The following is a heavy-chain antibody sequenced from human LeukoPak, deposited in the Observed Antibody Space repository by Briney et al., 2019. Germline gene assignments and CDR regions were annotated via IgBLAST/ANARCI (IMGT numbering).Heavy chain of an antibody. CDR1: GFTFSSYE. CDR3: ARGARIAMIVVALPIQH. D-gene: IGHD3-22*01. V-gene: IGHV3-48*03. Sequence: PGGSLRLSCAASGFTFSSYEVKGVRQAPGKGLVGVSYISSSGRTIYYADSVKGRFTISRDSAENALYLQMNSLRAEDTPLYYSARGARIAMIVVALPIQHCGQGTLVTVPS. J-gene: IGHJ1*01. CDR2: ISSSGRTI.